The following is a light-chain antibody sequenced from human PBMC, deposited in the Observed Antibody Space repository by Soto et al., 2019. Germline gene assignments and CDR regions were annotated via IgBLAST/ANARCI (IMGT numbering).Light chain of an antibody. CDR2: DAS. V-gene: IGKV1-13*02. CDR3: QQFNSYPHGIT. CDR1: QGISSA. Sequence: AIQLTQSPSSLSASVGDRVTITCRASQGISSALAWYQQKPGKAPKLLIYDASSLESGVPSRFGGSGSGTDFTLTISSLQPEDFATYYCQQFNSYPHGITFGQGTRLEIK. J-gene: IGKJ5*01.